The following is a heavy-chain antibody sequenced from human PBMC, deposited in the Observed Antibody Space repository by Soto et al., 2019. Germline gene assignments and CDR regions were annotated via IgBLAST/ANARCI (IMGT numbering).Heavy chain of an antibody. J-gene: IGHJ6*02. CDR1: GFTFSSYG. Sequence: GGSRRLSCAASGFTFSSYGMHWVRQAPGKGLEWVAVISYDGSNKYYADSVKGRFTISRDNSKNTLYLQVNSLRAEDTAVYYCAKAAYDFWSGYYPDEYYYYYYGMDVWGQGTTVTVSS. CDR3: AKAAYDFWSGYYPDEYYYYYYGMDV. CDR2: ISYDGSNK. V-gene: IGHV3-30*18. D-gene: IGHD3-3*01.